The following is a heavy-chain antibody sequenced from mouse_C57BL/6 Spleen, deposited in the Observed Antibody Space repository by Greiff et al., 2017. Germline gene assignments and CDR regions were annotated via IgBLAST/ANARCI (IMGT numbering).Heavy chain of an antibody. J-gene: IGHJ2*01. CDR1: GYTFTSYW. V-gene: IGHV1-74*01. CDR2: IHPSDCDT. D-gene: IGHD1-1*01. Sequence: VQLQQPGAELVKPGASVKVSCKASGYTFTSYWMHWVKQRPGQGLEWIGRIHPSDCDTNSNQKFKGKATLTVEKSSSTAYMQLSSLTSEDSAVYYYASPSNYYCSSPFAYWGQGTTLTVSS. CDR3: ASPSNYYCSSPFAY.